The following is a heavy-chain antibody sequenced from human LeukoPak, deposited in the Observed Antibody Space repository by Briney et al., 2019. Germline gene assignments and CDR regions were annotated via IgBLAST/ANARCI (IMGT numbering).Heavy chain of an antibody. D-gene: IGHD3-3*01. CDR2: INHSGST. Sequence: SETLSLTCAVYGGSFSGYYWSWIRQPPGKGLEWIGEINHSGSTNYNSSLKSRVTISVDTSKNQFSLKLSSVTAADTAVYYCARGYYDFWSGYRTMYNWFDPWGRGTLVTVSS. J-gene: IGHJ5*02. CDR1: GGSFSGYY. CDR3: ARGYYDFWSGYRTMYNWFDP. V-gene: IGHV4-34*01.